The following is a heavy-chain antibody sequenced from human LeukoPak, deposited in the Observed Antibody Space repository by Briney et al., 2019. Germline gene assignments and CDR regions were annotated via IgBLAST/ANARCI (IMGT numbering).Heavy chain of an antibody. D-gene: IGHD6-19*01. CDR2: INGDGSST. V-gene: IGHV3-74*01. J-gene: IGHJ4*02. CDR3: AKDIGEAVAGRFDY. CDR1: GFTFRDYA. Sequence: PGGSLRLSCAASGFTFRDYAMNWVRQAPGKGLVWVSRINGDGSSTTYADSVRGRFTISRDDAKNSLYLQMNSLRAEDTALYYCAKDIGEAVAGRFDYWGQGTLVTVSS.